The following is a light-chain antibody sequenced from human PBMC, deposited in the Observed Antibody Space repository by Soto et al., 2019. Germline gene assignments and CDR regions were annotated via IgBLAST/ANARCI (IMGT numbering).Light chain of an antibody. CDR3: QQYVT. J-gene: IGKJ1*01. CDR1: QSVSSSY. CDR2: GAS. Sequence: EIVLTQSPGTLSLSPGERATLSCRASQSVSSSYLSWYQQKPGQAPRLLIYGASRRATGIPDRVSGSGSGSDFTLTIRRLEPKDFAVYYCQQYVTFGQGTKVDIK. V-gene: IGKV3-20*01.